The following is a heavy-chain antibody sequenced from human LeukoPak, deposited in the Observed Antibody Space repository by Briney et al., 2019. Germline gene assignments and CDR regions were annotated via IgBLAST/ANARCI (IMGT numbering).Heavy chain of an antibody. CDR3: THGLAGSYGGNDY. D-gene: IGHD4-23*01. CDR1: GFTFRSSW. J-gene: IGHJ4*02. CDR2: IDADGSTT. Sequence: PGGSLRLSCAASGFTFRSSWLYWVRQAPGKGLVWVSRIDADGSTTNYADSVRGRFTISRDKAKNTLYLQMNSLRTEDTAVYYCTHGLAGSYGGNDYWGQGTLVTVSS. V-gene: IGHV3-74*01.